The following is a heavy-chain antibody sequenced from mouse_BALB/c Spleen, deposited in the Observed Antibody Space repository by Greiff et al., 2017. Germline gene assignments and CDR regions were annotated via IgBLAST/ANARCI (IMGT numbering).Heavy chain of an antibody. CDR2: IWGGGST. D-gene: IGHD1-1*01. CDR1: GFSLSRYS. CDR3: ARSLYYYGSSYNY. V-gene: IGHV2-6-4*01. J-gene: IGHJ2*01. Sequence: QVQLKESGPGLVAPSQSLSITCTVSGFSLSRYSVHWVRQPPGKGLEWLGVIWGGGSTYYNSALKSRLSISKDNSKSQVFLKMNSLQTDDTAMYYCARSLYYYGSSYNYWGQGTTLTVSS.